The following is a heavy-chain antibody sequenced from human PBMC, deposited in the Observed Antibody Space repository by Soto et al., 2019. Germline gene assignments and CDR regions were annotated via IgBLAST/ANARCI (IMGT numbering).Heavy chain of an antibody. CDR2: ISWNSGSI. J-gene: IGHJ4*02. CDR3: VRDTSSGWHLKDH. D-gene: IGHD3-9*01. Sequence: EVDLVESGGGLAQPGRSLRLSCVASGFTFDDHGMHWVRQIPGRGLEWVSGISWNSGSIGYAESVKGRFTIFRDSAKNSLYLEMNSLRQEDTALYYCVRDTSSGWHLKDHWGQGVQVSVSS. V-gene: IGHV3-9*01. CDR1: GFTFDDHG.